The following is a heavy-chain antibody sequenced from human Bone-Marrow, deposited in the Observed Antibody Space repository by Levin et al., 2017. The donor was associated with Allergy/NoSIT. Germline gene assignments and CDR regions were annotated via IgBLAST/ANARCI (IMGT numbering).Heavy chain of an antibody. CDR2: ITGSGGST. D-gene: IGHD3-16*01. J-gene: IGHJ4*02. V-gene: IGHV3-23*01. Sequence: GESLKISCAASGFTFNSYAMTWVRQAPGKGLEWVSFITGSGGSTYYADSVKGRFTISRDNSKNTLHLQMNSLRAEDTAVYYCAKDPDHDYYFDNWGQGTLVTVSS. CDR3: AKDPDHDYYFDN. CDR1: GFTFNSYA.